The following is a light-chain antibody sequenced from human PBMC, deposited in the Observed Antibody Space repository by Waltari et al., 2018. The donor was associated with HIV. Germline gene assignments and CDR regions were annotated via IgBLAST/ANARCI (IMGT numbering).Light chain of an antibody. CDR1: QSVLYSSNNKNY. V-gene: IGKV4-1*01. J-gene: IGKJ2*01. CDR3: QQYYSIYT. Sequence: DIVMTQSPDSLAVSLGERANINCKSSQSVLYSSNNKNYLAWYQQKPGQPPKLLIYWASTRESGVPDRFSGSGSGTDFTLTISSLQAEDVAVYYCQQYYSIYTFGQGTKLEIK. CDR2: WAS.